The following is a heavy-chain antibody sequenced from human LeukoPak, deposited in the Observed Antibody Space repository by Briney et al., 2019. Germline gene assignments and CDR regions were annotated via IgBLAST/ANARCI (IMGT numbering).Heavy chain of an antibody. CDR3: ARCRWNSNYRSSFDP. CDR2: INHSGST. Sequence: TSETLSLTCAVYVGSFRGYYWSCIRQPPGRGLEWGGEINHSGSTKYNPSLKSRVTISVDTSKNQFFRKLRSVAAAETAGYYCARCRWNSNYRSSFDPGGQGTLVTVSS. J-gene: IGHJ5*02. V-gene: IGHV4-34*01. D-gene: IGHD4-11*01. CDR1: VGSFRGYY.